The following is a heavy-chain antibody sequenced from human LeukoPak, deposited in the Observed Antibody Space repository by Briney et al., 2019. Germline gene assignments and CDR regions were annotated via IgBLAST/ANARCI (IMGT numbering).Heavy chain of an antibody. Sequence: GGSLRLSCAASGFTFSSYAMSWVRQAPGKGLEWVSSISSSSYIYYADSVKGRFTISRDNAKNSLYLQMNSLRAEDTAVYYCARGLSAAGYSYGYDSPLWGQGTMVTVSS. CDR2: ISSSSYI. CDR3: ARGLSAAGYSYGYDSPL. CDR1: GFTFSSYA. J-gene: IGHJ3*01. D-gene: IGHD5-18*01. V-gene: IGHV3-21*01.